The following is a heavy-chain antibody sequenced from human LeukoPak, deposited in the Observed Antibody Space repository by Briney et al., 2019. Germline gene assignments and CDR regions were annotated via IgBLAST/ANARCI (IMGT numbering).Heavy chain of an antibody. V-gene: IGHV3-53*01. CDR2: IYSGGAT. J-gene: IGHJ6*03. CDR1: GFTFSGNY. CDR3: ARASPGYDLSYSRDV. Sequence: GGSLRLSCAASGFTFSGNYMSWVRQAPGKGLEWVSVIYSGGATYYADSVKGRFTISRDNSKNTLYLQMNSLRADDTAVYYCARASPGYDLSYSRDVWGQGTTVTVSS. D-gene: IGHD5-12*01.